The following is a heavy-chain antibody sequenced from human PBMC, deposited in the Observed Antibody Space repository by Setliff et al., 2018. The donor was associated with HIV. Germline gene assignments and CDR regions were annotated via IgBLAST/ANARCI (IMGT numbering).Heavy chain of an antibody. D-gene: IGHD5-18*01. CDR3: AKDVDTAMAHYYYMDV. CDR2: IWYDGSNK. CDR1: GFTFSSYG. Sequence: GESLKISCAASGFTFSSYGMHWVRQAPGKGLEWVAVIWYDGSNKYYADSVKGRFTISRDNSKNTLYLQMNSLRADDTAVYYCAKDVDTAMAHYYYMDVWGKGTTVTVSS. V-gene: IGHV3-33*06. J-gene: IGHJ6*03.